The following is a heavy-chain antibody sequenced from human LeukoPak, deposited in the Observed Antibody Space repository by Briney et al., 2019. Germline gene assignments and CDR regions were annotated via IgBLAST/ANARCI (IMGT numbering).Heavy chain of an antibody. CDR3: ARDSRYGSGSSYYYYGMDV. CDR2: ISSSGSTI. J-gene: IGHJ6*02. CDR1: GFTFSDYY. Sequence: GGSLRLSCAASGFTFSDYYMSWIRQAPGEGLEWVSYISSSGSTIYYADSVKGRFTISRDNAKNSLYLQMNSLRAEDTAVYHCARDSRYGSGSSYYYYGMDVWGQGTTVTVS. D-gene: IGHD3-10*01. V-gene: IGHV3-11*01.